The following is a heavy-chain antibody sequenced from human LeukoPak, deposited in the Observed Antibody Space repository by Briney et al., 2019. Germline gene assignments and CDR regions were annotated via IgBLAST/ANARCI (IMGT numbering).Heavy chain of an antibody. V-gene: IGHV4-61*02. J-gene: IGHJ3*02. CDR1: GGSISSGSYY. CDR3: ARNNCSGGSCYPGDI. CDR2: IYTSGST. Sequence: SETLSLTCTVSGGSISSGSYYWSWIRQPAGKGLEWIGRIYTSGSTNYNPSLKSRVTISVDTSKNQFSLKLSSVTAADTAVYYCARNNCSGGSCYPGDIWGQGTMVTVSS. D-gene: IGHD2-15*01.